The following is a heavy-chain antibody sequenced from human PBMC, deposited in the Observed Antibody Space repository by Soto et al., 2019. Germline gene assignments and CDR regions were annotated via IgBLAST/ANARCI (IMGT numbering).Heavy chain of an antibody. Sequence: ASVKVSCKASGYTFTSYYMHWVRQAPGQGLEWMGIINPSGGSTSYAQKFQGRVTMTRDTSTSTVYMELSSLRSEDTAVYYCARDRIRLNCSGGSCYPNDAFDISGQGTMVTVSS. CDR1: GYTFTSYY. CDR2: INPSGGST. V-gene: IGHV1-46*01. CDR3: ARDRIRLNCSGGSCYPNDAFDI. D-gene: IGHD2-15*01. J-gene: IGHJ3*02.